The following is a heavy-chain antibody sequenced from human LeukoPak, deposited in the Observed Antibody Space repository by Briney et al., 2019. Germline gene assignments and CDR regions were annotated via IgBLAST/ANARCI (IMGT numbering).Heavy chain of an antibody. J-gene: IGHJ4*02. D-gene: IGHD3-16*02. V-gene: IGHV3-23*01. CDR1: RFTFSSYG. CDR3: AKADGGVWGSYRYSIDY. Sequence: GGSLRLSCAASRFTFSSYGMSWVRQAPGKGLEWVSAISGSGGSTFYADSVKGRFTISRDNSKNTLYLQMNSLRAEDTAVDYCAKADGGVWGSYRYSIDYWGQGTLATVSS. CDR2: ISGSGGST.